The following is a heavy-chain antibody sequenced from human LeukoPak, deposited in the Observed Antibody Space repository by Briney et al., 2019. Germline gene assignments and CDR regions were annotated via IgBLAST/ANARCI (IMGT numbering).Heavy chain of an antibody. CDR2: ISSSSNNI. Sequence: PGGSLRLSCAASGFTFSSYSMNWVRQAPGKGLEWVSSISSSSNNIHYADSVKGRFTISRDNAKNTLYLQMNSLRAEDTAVYYCAKDPEVLRFLEWLTWGQGTLVTVSS. J-gene: IGHJ5*02. D-gene: IGHD3-3*01. CDR1: GFTFSSYS. CDR3: AKDPEVLRFLEWLT. V-gene: IGHV3-21*04.